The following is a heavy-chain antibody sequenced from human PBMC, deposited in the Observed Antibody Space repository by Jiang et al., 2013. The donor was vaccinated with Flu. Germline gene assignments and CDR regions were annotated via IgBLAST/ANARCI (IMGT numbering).Heavy chain of an antibody. CDR2: INHSGST. D-gene: IGHD1-26*01. J-gene: IGHJ4*02. Sequence: LLKPSETLSLTCAVYGGSFSGYYWSWIRQPPGKGLEWIGEINHSGSTNYNPSLKSRVTISVDTSKNQFSLKLSSVTAADTAVYYCARHSLSYRAFDYWGQGTLVTVSS. CDR1: GGSFSGYY. CDR3: ARHSLSYRAFDY. V-gene: IGHV4-34*01.